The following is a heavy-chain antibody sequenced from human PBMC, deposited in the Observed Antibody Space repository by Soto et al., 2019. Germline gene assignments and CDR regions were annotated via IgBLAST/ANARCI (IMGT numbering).Heavy chain of an antibody. CDR1: GFTFSSYG. V-gene: IGHV3-33*01. D-gene: IGHD1-1*01. Sequence: QVQLVESGGGVVQPGRSLRLSCAASGFTFSSYGMHWVRQAPGKGLEWVAVIWYDGSNKYYADSVKGRFTISRDNSKNTLYLQMNSLRAEDTAVYYCSRAAELEPYGEHDYWGQGTLVTVSS. J-gene: IGHJ4*02. CDR2: IWYDGSNK. CDR3: SRAAELEPYGEHDY.